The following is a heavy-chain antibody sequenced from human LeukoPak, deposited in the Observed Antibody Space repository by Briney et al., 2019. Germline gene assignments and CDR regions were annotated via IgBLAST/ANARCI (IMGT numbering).Heavy chain of an antibody. CDR3: ARFYYSTSGSYPSYFDS. Sequence: SQTLPLTCTVSGASISSGNYYWSWIRQLPGKGLEWIGYIYYNGTTYYNPSLKSGSLISLDTSKNQFSLRLRSVTAADTAIYYCARFYYSTSGSYPSYFDSWGQGTLVTVSS. J-gene: IGHJ4*02. CDR1: GASISSGNYY. V-gene: IGHV4-31*03. D-gene: IGHD3-10*01. CDR2: IYYNGTT.